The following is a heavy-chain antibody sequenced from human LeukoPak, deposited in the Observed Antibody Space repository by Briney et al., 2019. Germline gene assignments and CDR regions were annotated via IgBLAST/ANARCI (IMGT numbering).Heavy chain of an antibody. CDR3: AKVPSGSYGPYYFDY. V-gene: IGHV3-23*01. Sequence: GGSLRLSCTASGFTFSSYAMSWVRQAPGKGLEWVSAISGSAGSTYYADSVKGRFTISRDNSKNTLYLQMNSLRAEDTAVYYCAKVPSGSYGPYYFDYWGQGTLVTVSS. CDR1: GFTFSSYA. J-gene: IGHJ4*02. D-gene: IGHD1-26*01. CDR2: ISGSAGST.